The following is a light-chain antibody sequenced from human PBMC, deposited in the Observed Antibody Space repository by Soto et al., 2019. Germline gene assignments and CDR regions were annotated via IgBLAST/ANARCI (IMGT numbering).Light chain of an antibody. Sequence: QSALTQPASVSGSPGQSITISCTGTISDVGGYNYVSWYQQHPGKAPKLMIFDVSNRPSGVSNRFSGSKSGYTASLTISGLQAEDEADYYCSSYTSSSTYVFGTETKVTVL. V-gene: IGLV2-14*03. CDR3: SSYTSSSTYV. CDR1: ISDVGGYNY. CDR2: DVS. J-gene: IGLJ1*01.